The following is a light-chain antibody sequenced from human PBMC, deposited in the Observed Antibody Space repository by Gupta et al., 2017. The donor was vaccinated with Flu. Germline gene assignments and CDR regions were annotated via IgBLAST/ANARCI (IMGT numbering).Light chain of an antibody. Sequence: EIVMTQSPATLSVSPGERATLSCRASQSVSSNLAWYQQKPGQAPRLLIYGASTRATGIPDRFSGSGYGKEFTLTISSLQSEEFAVYYCQQYKNWHPGVYNFGQGTKMEIK. J-gene: IGKJ2*01. CDR2: GAS. V-gene: IGKV3-15*01. CDR1: QSVSSN. CDR3: QQYKNWHPGVYN.